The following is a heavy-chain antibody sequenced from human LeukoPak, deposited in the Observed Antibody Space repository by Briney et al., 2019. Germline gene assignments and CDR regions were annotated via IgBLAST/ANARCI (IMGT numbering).Heavy chain of an antibody. CDR3: ARDMTTVYYYYYGMDV. CDR2: ISAYNGNT. V-gene: IGHV1-18*01. Sequence: GASVKVSCKASGYTFTSYDINWVRQAPGQGLEWMGWISAYNGNTNYAQKLQGRVTMTTDTSTSTAYMELRSLRSDDTAVYYCARDMTTVYYYYYGMDVWGQGTTVTVSS. CDR1: GYTFTSYD. D-gene: IGHD4-17*01. J-gene: IGHJ6*02.